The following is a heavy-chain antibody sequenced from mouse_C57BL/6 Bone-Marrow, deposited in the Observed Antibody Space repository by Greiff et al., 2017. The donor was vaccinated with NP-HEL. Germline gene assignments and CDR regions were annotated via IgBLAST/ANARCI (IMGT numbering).Heavy chain of an antibody. CDR3: ARSIYYDYADDPFYAMDY. V-gene: IGHV7-3*01. CDR2: IRNKASGYTT. J-gene: IGHJ4*01. CDR1: GFTFTDYY. Sequence: EVNLVESGGGLVQPGGSLSLSCAASGFTFTDYYMNWVRQPPGKALEWLGFIRNKASGYTTEYSASVKGRFTISRDNSQSILYLQMNALRAEDSATYYCARSIYYDYADDPFYAMDYWGQGTSVTVSS. D-gene: IGHD2-4*01.